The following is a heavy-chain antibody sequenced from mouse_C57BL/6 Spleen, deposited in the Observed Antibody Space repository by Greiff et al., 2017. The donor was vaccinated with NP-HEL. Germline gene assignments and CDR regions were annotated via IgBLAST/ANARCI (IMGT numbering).Heavy chain of an antibody. Sequence: EVQLVESGGGLVQPGGSMKLSCAASGFTFSDAWMDWVRQSPEKGLEWVAEIRNKANNHATYYAESVKGRFTISRDDSKSSVYLQMNSLRAEDTGIYYCTVMGGYYAWFAYWGQGTLVTVSA. D-gene: IGHD2-3*01. V-gene: IGHV6-6*01. CDR1: GFTFSDAW. CDR2: IRNKANNHAT. CDR3: TVMGGYYAWFAY. J-gene: IGHJ3*01.